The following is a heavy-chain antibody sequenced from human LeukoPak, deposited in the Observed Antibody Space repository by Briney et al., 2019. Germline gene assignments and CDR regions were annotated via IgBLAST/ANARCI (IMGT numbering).Heavy chain of an antibody. Sequence: GASVKVSCKASGYTFTTYGISWVRQAPGQGLEWMGWISAYNGNTNYAQKLQGRVTMTTDTSTSTAYMELRSLRSDDTAVYYCARDGYDFWSGYYLEYFQHWGQGTLVTVSS. J-gene: IGHJ1*01. V-gene: IGHV1-18*01. CDR1: GYTFTTYG. CDR2: ISAYNGNT. D-gene: IGHD3-3*01. CDR3: ARDGYDFWSGYYLEYFQH.